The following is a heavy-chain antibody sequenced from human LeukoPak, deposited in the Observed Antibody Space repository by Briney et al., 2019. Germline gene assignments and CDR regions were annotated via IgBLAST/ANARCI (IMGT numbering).Heavy chain of an antibody. CDR1: GGSISSSSYY. D-gene: IGHD3-3*01. V-gene: IGHV4-39*01. Sequence: PSETLSLTCTASGGSISSSSYYWGWIRQPPGKGLEWIGSIYYSGSTYYNPSLKSRVTISVDTSKNQFSLKLSSVTAADTAVYYCARHGIVDDFWSGYQYGYFDYWGQGTLVTVSS. CDR3: ARHGIVDDFWSGYQYGYFDY. J-gene: IGHJ4*02. CDR2: IYYSGST.